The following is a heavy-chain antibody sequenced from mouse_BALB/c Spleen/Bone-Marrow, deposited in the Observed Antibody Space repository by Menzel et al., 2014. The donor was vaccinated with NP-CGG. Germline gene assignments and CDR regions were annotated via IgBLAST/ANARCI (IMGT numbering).Heavy chain of an antibody. J-gene: IGHJ2*01. CDR2: ISSGSSTI. D-gene: IGHD4-1*01. Sequence: EVKVVDSGGGLVQPGGSRKLSCAASGFISSSFGMHWVRQAPEKGLEWVAYISSGSSTIFYADTVKGRFTISRDNPRNTLFLQMTSLRSEDTAMYYCTRGGNWDDFDYWGQGTTLTVSS. CDR1: GFISSSFG. CDR3: TRGGNWDDFDY. V-gene: IGHV5-17*02.